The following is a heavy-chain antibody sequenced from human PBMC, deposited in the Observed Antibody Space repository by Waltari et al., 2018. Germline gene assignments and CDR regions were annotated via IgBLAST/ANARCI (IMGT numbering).Heavy chain of an antibody. V-gene: IGHV3-21*01. D-gene: IGHD1-1*01. CDR1: GFGFRSYK. CDR3: ARSWNDPDYFDY. CDR2: ISSDGKNK. Sequence: EVELVGSGGGLVKPGGSLSPSCVVSGFGFRSYKRNWARRAPGRGLEWVSFISSDGKNKYYADSVKGRVTISRDNAKNSVYLQMNSLGVDDTAVYYCARSWNDPDYFDYWGLGTLVAVSS. J-gene: IGHJ4*02.